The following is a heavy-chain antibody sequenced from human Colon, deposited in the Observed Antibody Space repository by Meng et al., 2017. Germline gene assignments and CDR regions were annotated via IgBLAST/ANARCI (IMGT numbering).Heavy chain of an antibody. Sequence: GESLKISCVVSGFTFSSYWMNWVRRAPGRGLEWVGNINPDGSGKYYVDSLKGRFTISRDNAKNSLYLQMSSLRAEDTAVYFCARGVDYMFDYWGQGSQVT. CDR3: ARGVDYMFDY. CDR2: INPDGSGK. J-gene: IGHJ4*02. V-gene: IGHV3-7*04. CDR1: GFTFSSYW. D-gene: IGHD4-11*01.